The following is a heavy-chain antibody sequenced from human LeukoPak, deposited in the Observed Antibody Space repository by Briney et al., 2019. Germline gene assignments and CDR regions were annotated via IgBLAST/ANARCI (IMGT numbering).Heavy chain of an antibody. CDR2: ISTSGGST. J-gene: IGHJ4*02. V-gene: IGHV3-23*01. CDR3: AKGISIYSYFDN. CDR1: GFTFSSFA. D-gene: IGHD3-16*02. Sequence: GGSLRLSCAACGFTFSSFAMSWVRQAPGKGLEWSSVISTSGGSTSYADSVKGRFTISRYNSKNTLHLQMNSLRAEDTDVYYCAKGISIYSYFDNWGQGTLVTVSS.